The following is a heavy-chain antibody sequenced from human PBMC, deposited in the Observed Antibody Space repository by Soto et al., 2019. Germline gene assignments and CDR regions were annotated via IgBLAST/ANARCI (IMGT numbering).Heavy chain of an antibody. Sequence: PGGSLRLSRASSGFNFSSYAMSWFRQSPGKGLEWVSAISGSGGSTYYADSVKGRFTISIDNSKNTLYLQMNSLRAEDTAVYYCAKDSGPITIFGVVIIQHYYYGMDVWGQGTTVTVSS. CDR1: GFNFSSYA. J-gene: IGHJ6*02. CDR2: ISGSGGST. V-gene: IGHV3-23*01. D-gene: IGHD3-3*01. CDR3: AKDSGPITIFGVVIIQHYYYGMDV.